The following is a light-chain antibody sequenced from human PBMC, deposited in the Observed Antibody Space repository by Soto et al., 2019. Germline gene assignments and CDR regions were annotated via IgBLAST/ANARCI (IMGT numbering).Light chain of an antibody. CDR2: AAS. CDR1: QSISSY. V-gene: IGKV1-39*01. J-gene: IGKJ2*01. Sequence: DIQMTQSPSSLSASVGDRVTITCRASQSISSYLNWYQQKPGKAPKVLIYAASSLQSGVPSRISGSGSGTDFTLTISSLQPEDFATYYCQQSYSTPYTFGQGTKLEIK. CDR3: QQSYSTPYT.